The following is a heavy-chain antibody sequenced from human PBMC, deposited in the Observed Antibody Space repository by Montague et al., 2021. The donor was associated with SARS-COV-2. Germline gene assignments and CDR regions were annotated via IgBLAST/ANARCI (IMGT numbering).Heavy chain of an antibody. V-gene: IGHV4-34*01. J-gene: IGHJ4*02. Sequence: SETLSLTCGVYGGSFGDDHWSWIRQPPGKGLEWIGDIKQSGSTNXNPSLKSRATISVDTSKNQFSLKLTSVTAADTAVYFCAKGHLSVSMIVVVFTSASYYFDYWGQGAQVTVSS. D-gene: IGHD3-22*01. CDR1: GGSFGDDH. CDR2: IKQSGST. CDR3: AKGHLSVSMIVVVFTSASYYFDY.